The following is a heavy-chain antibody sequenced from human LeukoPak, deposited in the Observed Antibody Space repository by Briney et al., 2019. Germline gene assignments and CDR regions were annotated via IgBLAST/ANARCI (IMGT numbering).Heavy chain of an antibody. CDR1: GFTFDDYA. D-gene: IGHD3-22*01. J-gene: IGHJ4*02. CDR2: IRSKAYGGTT. V-gene: IGHV3-49*03. CDR3: TRDVYDSGGYYSDY. Sequence: GGSLRLSCTASGFTFDDYAMSWFRQAPGKGLEWVGFIRSKAYGGTTEYAASVKGRFTISRDDSKSIAYLQMNSLKTEDTAVYYCTRDVYDSGGYYSDYWGQGTLVTVSS.